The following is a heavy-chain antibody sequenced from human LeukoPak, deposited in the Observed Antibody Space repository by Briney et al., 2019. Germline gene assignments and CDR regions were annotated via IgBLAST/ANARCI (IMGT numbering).Heavy chain of an antibody. CDR2: INHSGST. D-gene: IGHD2-8*01. Sequence: SETLSLTCAVYGVSFSGYYWSWIRQPPGKGLEWIGEINHSGSTNYNPSLKSRVTISVDKSKNQFSLKLSSVTAADTAVYYCARNGVDDAFDIWGQGTMVTVSS. J-gene: IGHJ3*02. V-gene: IGHV4-34*01. CDR3: ARNGVDDAFDI. CDR1: GVSFSGYY.